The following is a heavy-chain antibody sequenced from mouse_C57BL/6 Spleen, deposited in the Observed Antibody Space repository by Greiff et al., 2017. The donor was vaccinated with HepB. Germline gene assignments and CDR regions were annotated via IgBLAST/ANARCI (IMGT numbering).Heavy chain of an antibody. Sequence: QVQLKQPGAELVKPGASVKLSCKASGYTFTSYWMHWVKQRPGQGLEWIGMIHPNSGSTNYNEKFKSKATLTVDKSSSTAYMQLSSLTSEDSAVYYCARENYGPYFDYWGQGTTLTVSS. V-gene: IGHV1-64*01. D-gene: IGHD1-1*01. CDR1: GYTFTSYW. CDR2: IHPNSGST. CDR3: ARENYGPYFDY. J-gene: IGHJ2*01.